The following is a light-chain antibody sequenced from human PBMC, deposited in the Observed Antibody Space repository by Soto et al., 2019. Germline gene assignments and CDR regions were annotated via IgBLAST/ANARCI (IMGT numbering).Light chain of an antibody. Sequence: EIVMTQSPVTLSVSPGERATLSCRASQSVGSHLAWYQQRPGQAPRLLIYGASYRATGIPARFSGSGSGTDFTLTISSLQSEDFAVYYCQQYDNWPLTFGGGTKVDIK. CDR3: QQYDNWPLT. CDR1: QSVGSH. CDR2: GAS. V-gene: IGKV3-15*01. J-gene: IGKJ4*01.